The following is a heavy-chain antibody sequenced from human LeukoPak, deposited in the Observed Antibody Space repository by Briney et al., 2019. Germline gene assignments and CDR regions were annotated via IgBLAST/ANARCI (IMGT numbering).Heavy chain of an antibody. D-gene: IGHD6-25*01. Sequence: GGSLRLSCVASGFTFSSSAMHWVRQAPDMGLEWVAVTSDDGNDKYYADSVKGRFTVSRDNSKNTLYLQMNSLRAEDTAIYSCAKDVGSGWTPHGYFDYWGQGTLVTVSS. CDR2: TSDDGNDK. CDR1: GFTFSSSA. CDR3: AKDVGSGWTPHGYFDY. J-gene: IGHJ4*02. V-gene: IGHV3-30*04.